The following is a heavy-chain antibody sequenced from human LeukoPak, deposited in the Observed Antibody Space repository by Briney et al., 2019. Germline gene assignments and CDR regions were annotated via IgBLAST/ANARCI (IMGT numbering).Heavy chain of an antibody. CDR1: GFTFSIYE. CDR3: ARNIARNGMDV. CDR2: ISSSGSII. Sequence: PGGSLRLSCAASGFTFSIYEMNWVRQAPGKGLEWVSYISSSGSIIYYADSVKGRFTISRDNAKNSLYLQMNSVRAEDTAVYYCARNIARNGMDVWGQGTTVTVSS. V-gene: IGHV3-48*03. J-gene: IGHJ6*02. D-gene: IGHD2/OR15-2a*01.